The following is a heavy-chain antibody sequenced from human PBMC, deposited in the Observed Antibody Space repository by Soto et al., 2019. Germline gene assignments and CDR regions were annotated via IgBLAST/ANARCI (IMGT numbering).Heavy chain of an antibody. CDR1: GFSLSTGGLG. Sequence: QITLKESGPTLVKPTQTLTLTCTFSGFSLSTGGLGVGWIRQPPGEALEWLALIYWDDDKRYSPSLRSRLTITKDTSNNQVVLIMTNMDPVDTATYFCVRRRCGGDCLRSYSSHYYYGMDVWGQGTTVTVSS. J-gene: IGHJ6*02. V-gene: IGHV2-5*02. D-gene: IGHD2-21*02. CDR3: VRRRCGGDCLRSYSSHYYYGMDV. CDR2: IYWDDDK.